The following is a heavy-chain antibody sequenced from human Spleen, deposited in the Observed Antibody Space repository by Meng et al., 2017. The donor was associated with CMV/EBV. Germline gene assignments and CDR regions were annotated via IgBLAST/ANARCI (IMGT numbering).Heavy chain of an antibody. CDR3: ARVKRYCTGGSCSSTGYYGMDV. V-gene: IGHV1-2*02. Sequence: ASVKVSCKASGYTFTSYDINWVRQATGQGLEWMGWMNPNSGGTNYAQKFQGRVTMTRDTSINTAYMELSRLRSDDTAVYYCARVKRYCTGGSCSSTGYYGMDVWGQGTTVTVSS. D-gene: IGHD2-15*01. CDR1: GYTFTSYD. CDR2: MNPNSGGT. J-gene: IGHJ6*02.